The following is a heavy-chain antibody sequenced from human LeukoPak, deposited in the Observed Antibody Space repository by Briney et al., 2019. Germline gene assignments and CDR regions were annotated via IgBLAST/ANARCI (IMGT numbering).Heavy chain of an antibody. CDR2: IYPGDSDT. J-gene: IGHJ4*02. V-gene: IGHV5-51*01. Sequence: GESLKISCKGSGYSFTSYWIGWVRQMPGKGLEWMGIIYPGDSDTRYSPSFQGQVTISADKSTSTAYLQWSSLKASDTAMYYCARRRRIVGATGDFDYWGQGTLVTVSS. CDR3: ARRRRIVGATGDFDY. CDR1: GYSFTSYW. D-gene: IGHD1-26*01.